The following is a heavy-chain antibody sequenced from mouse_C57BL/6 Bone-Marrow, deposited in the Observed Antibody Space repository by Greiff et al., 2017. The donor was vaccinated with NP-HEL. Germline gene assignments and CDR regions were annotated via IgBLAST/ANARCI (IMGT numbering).Heavy chain of an antibody. V-gene: IGHV5-12*01. CDR3: ARHRDYGSSYDYYAMDY. J-gene: IGHJ4*01. CDR1: GFTFSDYY. CDR2: LSNGGGST. D-gene: IGHD1-1*01. Sequence: EVKVVESGGGLVQPGGSLKLSCAASGFTFSDYYMYWVRQTPEKRLEWVAYLSNGGGSTYYPDTVKGRFTISRDNAKNTLYLQMSRLKSEDTAMYYCARHRDYGSSYDYYAMDYWGQGTSVTVSS.